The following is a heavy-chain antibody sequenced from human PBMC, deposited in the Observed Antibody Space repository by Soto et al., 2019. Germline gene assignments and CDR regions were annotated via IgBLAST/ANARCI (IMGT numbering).Heavy chain of an antibody. D-gene: IGHD2-15*01. CDR2: INPSGGTT. J-gene: IGHJ4*02. V-gene: IGHV1-46*01. CDR1: GYTSTRYN. CDR3: ARVRGGGSECFFDY. Sequence: ASVKVSCKASGYTSTRYNVHWVRQAPGQGLEWMAIINPSGGTTYYVQKFEGRVTLTTDTSTSTVYMELSSLRSDDTAVYYCARVRGGGSECFFDYWGQGTLVTVSS.